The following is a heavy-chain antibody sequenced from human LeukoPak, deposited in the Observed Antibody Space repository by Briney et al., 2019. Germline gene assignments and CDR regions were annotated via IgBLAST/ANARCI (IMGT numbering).Heavy chain of an antibody. CDR2: IRGSGGGT. CDR1: GFTFNSYA. Sequence: GGSLRLSCAASGFTFNSYAMSWVRQAPGKGLEWVSAIRGSGGGTYYADSVKGRFTISRDNSKNTLYLQMNSLRVEDTAIYYCAKGRVSQARGLWGSSFKGIQDWYFDLWGRGTLVTVSS. V-gene: IGHV3-23*01. J-gene: IGHJ2*01. D-gene: IGHD2-21*01. CDR3: AKGRVSQARGLWGSSFKGIQDWYFDL.